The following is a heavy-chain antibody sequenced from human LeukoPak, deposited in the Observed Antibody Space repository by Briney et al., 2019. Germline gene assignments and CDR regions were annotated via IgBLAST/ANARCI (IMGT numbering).Heavy chain of an antibody. CDR1: GFYFGTRY. Sequence: GGSLRLSCAASGFYFGTRYMHWVRQAPGKGLMWVSRINPEGTERKYADSVRGRFIISRDNGENILYLQMNSLRVDDTAVYFCARAVAGTGSSDSWGQGTLVTVSS. CDR3: ARAVAGTGSSDS. CDR2: INPEGTER. V-gene: IGHV3-74*03. J-gene: IGHJ4*02. D-gene: IGHD6-19*01.